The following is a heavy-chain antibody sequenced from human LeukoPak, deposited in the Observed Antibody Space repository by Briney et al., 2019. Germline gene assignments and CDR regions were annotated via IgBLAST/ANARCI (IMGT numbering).Heavy chain of an antibody. CDR1: GGSISSYY. V-gene: IGHV4-4*07. D-gene: IGHD6-19*01. J-gene: IGHJ4*02. CDR2: IYTSGST. Sequence: SETLSLTCTVSGGSISSYYWSWIRQPAGKGLEWIGRIYTSGSTNYTPSLKSRVTMSVDTSKNQFSLKLSSVTAADTAVYYCARGRYSSGWYEIDYWGQGTLVTVSS. CDR3: ARGRYSSGWYEIDY.